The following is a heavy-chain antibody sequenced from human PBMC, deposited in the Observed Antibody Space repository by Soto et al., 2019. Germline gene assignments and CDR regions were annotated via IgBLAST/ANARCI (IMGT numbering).Heavy chain of an antibody. CDR1: GYTFTGYY. Sequence: QVQLVQSGAEVKKPGASVKVSCKASGYTFTGYYMHWVRQAPGQGLEWMGWINPNSGGTNYAQKSQGWVTMTRDTSISTAYMELSRLRSDDTAVYYCARGGVVVPAATSNFDYWGQGTLVTVSS. CDR2: INPNSGGT. CDR3: ARGGVVVPAATSNFDY. V-gene: IGHV1-2*04. J-gene: IGHJ4*02. D-gene: IGHD2-2*01.